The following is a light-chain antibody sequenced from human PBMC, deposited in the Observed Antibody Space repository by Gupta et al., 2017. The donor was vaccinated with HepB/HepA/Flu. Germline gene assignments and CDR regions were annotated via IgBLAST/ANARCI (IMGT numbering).Light chain of an antibody. CDR1: SSNIGAGYD. CDR2: GNT. V-gene: IGLV1-40*01. Sequence: QSVLTQPPSASGAPGQRVLISCTGSSSNIGAGYDVHWYQQLPGTAPKLLIYGNTNRPSGVPDRFSGSRSGTSASLAITGLQAEDEADYYCQSYDTSLSGYVFGTGTKVTVL. J-gene: IGLJ1*01. CDR3: QSYDTSLSGYV.